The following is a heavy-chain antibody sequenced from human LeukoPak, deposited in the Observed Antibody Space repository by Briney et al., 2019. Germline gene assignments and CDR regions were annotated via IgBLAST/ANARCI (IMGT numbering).Heavy chain of an antibody. J-gene: IGHJ4*02. CDR1: GYIFRSYG. V-gene: IGHV1-18*01. D-gene: IGHD3-22*01. CDR3: ARSYDSSGYWAY. CDR2: ISAYNGNT. Sequence: ASVKVSCKASGYIFRSYGISWVRQAPGQGLEWMGWISAYNGNTIYAQKLQGRVTMTTDTSTSTAYMEVRSLTSDDTAVYYCARSYDSSGYWAYWGQGTLVTVSS.